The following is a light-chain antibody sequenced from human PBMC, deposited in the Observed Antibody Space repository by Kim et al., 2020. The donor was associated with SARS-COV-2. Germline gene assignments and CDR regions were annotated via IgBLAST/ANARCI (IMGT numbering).Light chain of an antibody. Sequence: GERATLSCRASQGVSSSSLAWYQQRPGQAPRLLIYGTSSRATGIPDRFSSGGFGTDFTLTISRLEPEDFAVYYCQQYGGSPLYSFGQGTKLEIK. J-gene: IGKJ2*03. CDR3: QQYGGSPLYS. CDR2: GTS. CDR1: QGVSSSS. V-gene: IGKV3-20*01.